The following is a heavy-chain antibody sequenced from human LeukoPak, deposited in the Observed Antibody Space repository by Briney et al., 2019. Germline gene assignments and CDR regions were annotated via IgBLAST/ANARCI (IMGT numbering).Heavy chain of an antibody. Sequence: ASVKVSCKASGYSFTGYYIHWVRPAPGKGLEWVGWINSNTGGTKYAQKFQDRVTVTRDKSINTVHMELSRLRSDDTAVYFCARDVLGYNSSSSDWGQGTLVSVSS. CDR2: INSNTGGT. D-gene: IGHD5-24*01. CDR1: GYSFTGYY. J-gene: IGHJ4*02. V-gene: IGHV1-2*02. CDR3: ARDVLGYNSSSSD.